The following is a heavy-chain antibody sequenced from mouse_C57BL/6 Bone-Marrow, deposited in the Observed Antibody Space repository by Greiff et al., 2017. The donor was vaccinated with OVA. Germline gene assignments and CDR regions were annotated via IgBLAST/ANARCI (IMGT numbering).Heavy chain of an antibody. Sequence: EVKLVESGGGLVQPGESLKLSCESNEYEFPSHDMSWVRKTPEKRLELVAAINSDGGSTNYPDTLERQFTLTRDNAKKTLYLQMSSLRSEDSALYYCASDYDGGGFDYWGRGTALTVSS. CDR1: EYEFPSHD. D-gene: IGHD2-4*01. V-gene: IGHV5-2*01. CDR2: INSDGGST. J-gene: IGHJ2*01. CDR3: ASDYDGGGFDY.